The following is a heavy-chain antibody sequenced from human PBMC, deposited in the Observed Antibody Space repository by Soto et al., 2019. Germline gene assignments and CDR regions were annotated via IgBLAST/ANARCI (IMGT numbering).Heavy chain of an antibody. CDR2: VKQDGSEK. D-gene: IGHD6-13*01. J-gene: IGHJ4*02. V-gene: IGHV3-7*01. CDR1: GFTFSSYW. CDR3: ARFSSPRTSWYY. Sequence: EVQLVESGGGLVQPGGSLRLSCAASGFTFSSYWMSWVRQAPGKGLEWVASVKQDGSEKYYVDSVKGRFTISRDNAKNSLYLQMNSLRAEDTAVYYCARFSSPRTSWYYWGQGTLVTVSS.